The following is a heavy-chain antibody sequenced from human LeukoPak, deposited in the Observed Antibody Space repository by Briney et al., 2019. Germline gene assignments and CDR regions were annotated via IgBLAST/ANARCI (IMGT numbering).Heavy chain of an antibody. V-gene: IGHV6-1*01. CDR3: ASSFGEPPSQQWLVHPHFDY. CDR2: TYYRSKWYN. Sequence: SQTLSLTCAISGDSVSSNSAAWNWIRQSPSRGLEWLGRTYYRSKWYNDYAVSVKSRITINPDTSKNQFSLQLNSVTPEDTAVYYCASSFGEPPSQQWLVHPHFDYWGQGTLVTVSS. CDR1: GDSVSSNSAA. D-gene: IGHD6-19*01. J-gene: IGHJ4*02.